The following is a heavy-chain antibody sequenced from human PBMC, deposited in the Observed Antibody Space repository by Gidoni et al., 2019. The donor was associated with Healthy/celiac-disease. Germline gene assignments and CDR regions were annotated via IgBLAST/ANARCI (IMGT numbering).Heavy chain of an antibody. V-gene: IGHV3-48*01. CDR2: ISSSSSTI. D-gene: IGHD3-3*01. J-gene: IGHJ4*02. CDR1: GFTFSSYS. Sequence: EVQLVVSGGGLVQTGGYLRLSCAASGFTFSSYSMNWVRQAPGKGLEWVSYISSSSSTIYYADSVKGRFTISRDNAKNSLYLQMNSLRAEDTAVYYCARVVLAQFDYWGQGTLVTVSS. CDR3: ARVVLAQFDY.